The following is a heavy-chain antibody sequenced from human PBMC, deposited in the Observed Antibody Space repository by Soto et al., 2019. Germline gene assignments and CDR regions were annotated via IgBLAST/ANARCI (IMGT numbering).Heavy chain of an antibody. Sequence: ASVKVSCKASGYTFTSYNINWVRQATGQGLEWMGWMNPNSGNTGYAQKFQGRVTMTRNTSISTAYMELSGLRSEDTAVYYCARGRYSSSRGYYYDYRSEGPHVTVSS. CDR2: MNPNSGNT. D-gene: IGHD6-13*01. CDR1: GYTFTSYN. V-gene: IGHV1-8*01. J-gene: IGHJ4*02. CDR3: ARGRYSSSRGYYYDY.